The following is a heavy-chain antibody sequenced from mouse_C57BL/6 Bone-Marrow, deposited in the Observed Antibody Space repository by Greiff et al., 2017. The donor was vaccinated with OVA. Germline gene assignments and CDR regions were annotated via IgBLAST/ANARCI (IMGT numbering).Heavy chain of an antibody. CDR3: ARRGMVTTAMDY. D-gene: IGHD2-2*01. Sequence: EVKVEESGGGLVQPGGSLKLSCAASGFTFSDYYMYWVRQTPEKRLEWVAYISNGGGSTYYPDTVQGRFTISRDNAKNTLYLQMSRLKSEDTAMYYCARRGMVTTAMDYWGQGTSVTVSS. CDR1: GFTFSDYY. V-gene: IGHV5-12*01. J-gene: IGHJ4*01. CDR2: ISNGGGST.